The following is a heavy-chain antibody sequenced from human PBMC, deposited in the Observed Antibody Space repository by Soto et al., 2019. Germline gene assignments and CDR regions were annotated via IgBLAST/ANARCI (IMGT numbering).Heavy chain of an antibody. V-gene: IGHV1-18*01. CDR2: ISAYNGNT. D-gene: IGHD3-9*01. CDR3: ARDGTVRYFDWTPQPAGY. J-gene: IGHJ4*02. CDR1: GCTFTSYV. Sequence: GASVKVSCKASGCTFTSYVISWVRQAPGQGLEWMGWISAYNGNTNYAQKLQGRVTMTTDTSTSTAYMELRSLRSDDTAVYYCARDGTVRYFDWTPQPAGYWGQGTLVTVSS.